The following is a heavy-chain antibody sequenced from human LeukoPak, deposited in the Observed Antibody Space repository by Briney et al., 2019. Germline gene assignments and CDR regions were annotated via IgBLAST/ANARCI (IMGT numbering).Heavy chain of an antibody. CDR1: AFTFSTYA. D-gene: IGHD1-14*01. V-gene: IGHV3-23*01. CDR2: ISNSGGST. CDR3: ARVAPGISFYYYMDV. Sequence: GGSLRLSCAASAFTFSTYAMSWVRQAPGKGLEWVSGISNSGGSTPYADSVRGRFTISRDNAKNSLFLQMNSLRDEDTAVYYCARVAPGISFYYYMDVWGKGTTVTVSS. J-gene: IGHJ6*03.